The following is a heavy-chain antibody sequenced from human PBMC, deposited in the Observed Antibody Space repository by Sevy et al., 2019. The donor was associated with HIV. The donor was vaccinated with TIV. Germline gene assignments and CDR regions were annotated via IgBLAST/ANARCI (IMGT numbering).Heavy chain of an antibody. V-gene: IGHV3-23*01. CDR2: ISGSGGST. J-gene: IGHJ4*02. CDR1: GFTFSSYA. CDR3: ARAYGSGSQGFDY. D-gene: IGHD3-10*01. Sequence: GGSLRLSCAASGFTFSSYAMSWVRQAPGKGLEWVSAISGSGGSTYYADSVKGRFTISRDNSKNTLYLQMNSLRAEDTAVYYCARAYGSGSQGFDYWGQGTLVTVSS.